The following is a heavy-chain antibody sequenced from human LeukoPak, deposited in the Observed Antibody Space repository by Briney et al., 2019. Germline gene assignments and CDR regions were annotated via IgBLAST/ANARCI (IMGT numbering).Heavy chain of an antibody. Sequence: GGSLRLSCAASGLTFSNYGVSWVRQAPGKGLEWVSSINGGSTYYADSVKGRFTISRDDFKNTLYLLMNSLRAEDTAIYYCAKSVYGSGSYWGQGTLVTVSS. D-gene: IGHD3-10*01. J-gene: IGHJ4*02. CDR3: AKSVYGSGSY. CDR1: GLTFSNYG. V-gene: IGHV3-23*01. CDR2: INGGST.